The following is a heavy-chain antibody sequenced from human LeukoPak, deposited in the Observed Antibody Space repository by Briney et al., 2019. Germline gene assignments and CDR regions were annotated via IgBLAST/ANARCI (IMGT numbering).Heavy chain of an antibody. J-gene: IGHJ4*02. CDR1: GGSISSGGYS. D-gene: IGHD3-22*01. CDR2: IYHSGST. CDR3: ARQSSGYYYGSGPFDY. Sequence: PSETLSLTCAVSGGSISSGGYSWSWIRQPPGKGLEWIGYIYHSGSTYYNPSLKSRVTISVDRSKNQFSLKLSSVTAADTAVYYCARQSSGYYYGSGPFDYWGQGTLVTVSS. V-gene: IGHV4-30-2*01.